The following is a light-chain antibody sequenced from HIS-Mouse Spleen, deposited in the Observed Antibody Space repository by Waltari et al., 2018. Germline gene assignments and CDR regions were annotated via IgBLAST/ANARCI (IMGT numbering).Light chain of an antibody. V-gene: IGKV1-33*01. J-gene: IGKJ2*01. CDR3: QQYDNLPYT. CDR2: DAS. Sequence: DIQMTQSPSSLSASVGDRVTITCQASQDISNYLNWDKQKPGKAPKRLIYDASNLETGVPSRFSGSVSGTDFTFTISSLQPEDIATYYCQQYDNLPYTFGQGTKLEIK. CDR1: QDISNY.